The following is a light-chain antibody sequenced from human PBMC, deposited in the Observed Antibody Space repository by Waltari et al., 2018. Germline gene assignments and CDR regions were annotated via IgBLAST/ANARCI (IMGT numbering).Light chain of an antibody. V-gene: IGLV2-14*03. CDR1: NNDLGSSKF. CDR3: CSFTATHTLL. CDR2: DVT. Sequence: QSALTQPASVSGSPGPSITIPCPGTNNDLGSSKFVSWYQQHPGSAPQLMIYDVTERPSGISYRFSGSKSANTASLTISGLLPEDEAIYYCCSFTATHTLLFGGGTTVTVL. J-gene: IGLJ2*01.